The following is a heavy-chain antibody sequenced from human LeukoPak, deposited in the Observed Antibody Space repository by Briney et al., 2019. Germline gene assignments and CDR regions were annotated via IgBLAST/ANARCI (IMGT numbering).Heavy chain of an antibody. J-gene: IGHJ4*02. CDR3: ARGRYSYGYFPVH. CDR1: GYTFTSYD. CDR2: MNPNSGNT. D-gene: IGHD5-18*01. Sequence: ASVKVSCKASGYTFTSYDINWVRQATGQGLEWMGWMNPNSGNTGYAQKFQGRVTMTRNTSISAAYMELSSLRSEDTAVSYCARGRYSYGYFPVHWGQGTLVTVSS. V-gene: IGHV1-8*01.